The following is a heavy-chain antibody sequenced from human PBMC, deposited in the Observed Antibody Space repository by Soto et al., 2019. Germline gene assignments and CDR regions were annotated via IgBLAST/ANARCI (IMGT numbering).Heavy chain of an antibody. Sequence: QLQLQESGSGLVKPSQTLSLTCTGSGGSISIGGYCWSWIRQPPGPGLEWIGYICHSGNTYYNPSLKRRVTASLDRSKNQFSLTLSSVTAADTAVYYCARVLFGESTLFDPWGKGTLVTVSS. CDR1: GGSISIGGYC. CDR2: ICHSGNT. J-gene: IGHJ5*02. CDR3: ARVLFGESTLFDP. D-gene: IGHD3-10*02. V-gene: IGHV4-30-2*01.